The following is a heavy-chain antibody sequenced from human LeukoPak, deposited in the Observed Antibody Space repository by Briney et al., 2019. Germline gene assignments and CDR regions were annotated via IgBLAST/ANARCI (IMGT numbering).Heavy chain of an antibody. CDR3: AKEGSLFHSFHY. Sequence: GGSLRLSCAASGFTFSSYGMHWVRQAPGKGLEWVAFIRYDGSNKYYADSVKGRFTISRDNSKSTLYLQMNSLRAEDTAVYYCAKEGSLFHSFHYWGQGTLVTVSS. D-gene: IGHD2-21*01. V-gene: IGHV3-30*02. J-gene: IGHJ4*02. CDR2: IRYDGSNK. CDR1: GFTFSSYG.